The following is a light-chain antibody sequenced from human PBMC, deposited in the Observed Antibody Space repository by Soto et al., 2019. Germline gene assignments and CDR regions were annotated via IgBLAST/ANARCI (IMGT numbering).Light chain of an antibody. CDR3: QQYGSSPSLT. J-gene: IGKJ4*02. V-gene: IGKV3-20*01. CDR1: QSVSSSY. CDR2: GAS. Sequence: EIVLTQSPGTLSLSPGERATLSCRASQSVSSSYLAWYQQKPGQAPRLLIYGASSRATGIPDRFSGSGSGTDFTLTISSLEPEDFAVYNCQQYGSSPSLTFGGRTKVQIK.